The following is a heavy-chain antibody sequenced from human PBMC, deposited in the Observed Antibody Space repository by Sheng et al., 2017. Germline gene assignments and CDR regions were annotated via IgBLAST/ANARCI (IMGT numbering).Heavy chain of an antibody. Sequence: EVQLVESGGGLVQPGGSLRLSCAASGLTFSSYAMSWVRQAPGKGLEWVSAISGSGGSTYYADSVKGRFTISRDNSKNTLYLQMNSLRAEDTAVYYCAKGGRYSSSWYHGMAGFYFDYWGQGTLVT. CDR3: AKGGRYSSSWYHGMAGFYFDY. J-gene: IGHJ4*02. CDR1: GLTFSSYA. D-gene: IGHD6-13*01. V-gene: IGHV3-23*04. CDR2: ISGSGGST.